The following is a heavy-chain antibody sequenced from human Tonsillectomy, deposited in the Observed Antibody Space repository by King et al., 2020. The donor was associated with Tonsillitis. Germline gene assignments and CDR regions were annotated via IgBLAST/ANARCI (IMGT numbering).Heavy chain of an antibody. D-gene: IGHD2-2*01. J-gene: IGHJ4*02. CDR1: GYTFTDYF. Sequence: QLVQSGAEVKKPGASVKVSCKASGYTFTDYFIHWVRQAPGQGLEWVGWINPKTGGTNYGKKFQGRVTMARDTSISTAYMDLRRLASDDTAVFFCARAQYQLFNPVTSPFDSWGPGTLVTVSS. V-gene: IGHV1-2*02. CDR2: INPKTGGT. CDR3: ARAQYQLFNPVTSPFDS.